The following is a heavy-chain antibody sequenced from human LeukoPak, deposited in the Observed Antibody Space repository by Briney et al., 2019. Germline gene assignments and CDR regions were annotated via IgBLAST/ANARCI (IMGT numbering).Heavy chain of an antibody. CDR1: GGSISSGGYY. V-gene: IGHV4-39*07. CDR3: ARARSYYDSSGYYYWFDP. Sequence: SETLSLTCTVSGGSISSGGYYWSWIRQPPGKGLEWIGEINHSGSTNYNPSLKSRVTISVDTSKNQFSLKLSSVTAADTAVYYCARARSYYDSSGYYYWFDPWGQGTLVTVPS. J-gene: IGHJ5*02. D-gene: IGHD3-22*01. CDR2: INHSGST.